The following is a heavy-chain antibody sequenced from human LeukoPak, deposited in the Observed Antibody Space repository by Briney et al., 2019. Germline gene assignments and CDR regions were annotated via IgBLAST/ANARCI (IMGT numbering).Heavy chain of an antibody. D-gene: IGHD1-14*01. Sequence: SETLSLTCTVSGGSISSYYWSWIRQPPGKGLEWIGYIYHDGSIYYNPSLRSRLTMSVDTSKNQFSLRLNSVTAVDTAVYFCARKPDSKNWFDPWGQGTLVIVSS. CDR2: IYHDGSI. J-gene: IGHJ5*02. V-gene: IGHV4-59*04. CDR3: ARKPDSKNWFDP. CDR1: GGSISSYY.